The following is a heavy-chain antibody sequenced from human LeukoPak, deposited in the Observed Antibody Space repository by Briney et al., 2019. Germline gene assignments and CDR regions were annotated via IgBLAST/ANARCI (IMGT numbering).Heavy chain of an antibody. J-gene: IGHJ4*02. V-gene: IGHV4-34*01. Sequence: SETLSLTCAVYGGSFSGYYWGWIRQPPGKGLEWIGEINHSGSTNYNPSLKSGVTISVDTSKNQFSLTLSSVTAADTAVYYCARGPGYSYGYVDYWGQGTLVTVSS. CDR2: INHSGST. CDR3: ARGPGYSYGYVDY. D-gene: IGHD5-18*01. CDR1: GGSFSGYY.